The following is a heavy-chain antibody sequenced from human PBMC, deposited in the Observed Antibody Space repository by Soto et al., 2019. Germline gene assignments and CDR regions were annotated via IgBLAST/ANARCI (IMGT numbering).Heavy chain of an antibody. CDR2: ISWDGGST. CDR3: AKDLQGRDFWSGYRPYYFDY. V-gene: IGHV3-43*01. CDR1: GFTFDDYT. J-gene: IGHJ4*02. Sequence: EVQLVESGGVVVQPGGSLRLSCAASGFTFDDYTMHWVRQAPGKGLEWVSLISWDGGSTYYADSVKGRFTISRDNSKNSLYLQMNSLRTEDTALYYCAKDLQGRDFWSGYRPYYFDYWGQGTLVTVSS. D-gene: IGHD3-3*01.